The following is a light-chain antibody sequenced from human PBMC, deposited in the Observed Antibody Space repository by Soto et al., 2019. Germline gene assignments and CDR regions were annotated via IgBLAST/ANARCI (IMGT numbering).Light chain of an antibody. Sequence: QSALTQPDSVSGSPGQSIAISCTGTSSDVGGYDYVSWYQQHPGKAPELMMSDVNNPTSGFSNRFSGSKSGNTAHLTISGLKAEDEADYYCSSYTGSSTQVVGTGTKLTVL. J-gene: IGLJ1*01. V-gene: IGLV2-14*01. CDR3: SSYTGSSTQV. CDR2: DVN. CDR1: SSDVGGYDY.